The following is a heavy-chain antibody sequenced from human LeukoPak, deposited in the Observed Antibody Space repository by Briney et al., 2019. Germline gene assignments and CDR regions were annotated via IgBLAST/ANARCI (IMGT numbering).Heavy chain of an antibody. D-gene: IGHD2-15*01. CDR1: GFTFSRYA. CDR2: VGGTGSST. V-gene: IGHV3-23*01. J-gene: IGHJ6*02. Sequence: GGSLRLSCAASGFTFSRYAMSWVRQAPGEGLEWVSVVGGTGSSTYYADSVKGRFTISRDNSKNTLYLEMSSLRAEDTAVYYCAKVDRGYDYYYYAMDVWGQGTTVTVSS. CDR3: AKVDRGYDYYYYAMDV.